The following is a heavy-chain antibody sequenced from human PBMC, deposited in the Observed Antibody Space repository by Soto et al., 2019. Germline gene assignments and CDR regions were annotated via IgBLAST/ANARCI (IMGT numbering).Heavy chain of an antibody. J-gene: IGHJ4*02. CDR1: GFTFSSYW. CDR3: ATPAERDYDSSGY. CDR2: IKENGSEK. D-gene: IGHD3-22*01. V-gene: IGHV3-7*05. Sequence: GGSLRLSCAASGFTFSSYWMSWVRQAPGKGLEWVANIKENGSEKYYVDSVKGRFTISRDNAKNSLYLQMNSLRAEDTAVYYCATPAERDYDSSGYWGQGTLVTVSS.